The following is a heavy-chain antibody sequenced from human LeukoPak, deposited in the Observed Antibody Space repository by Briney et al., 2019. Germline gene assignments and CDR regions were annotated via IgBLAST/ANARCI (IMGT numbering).Heavy chain of an antibody. CDR3: ASRGGYYDSSGVVPPSNWFDP. V-gene: IGHV1-69*05. J-gene: IGHJ5*02. D-gene: IGHD3-22*01. Sequence: ASVKVSCKASGGTFSSYAISWVRQAPGQGLEWMGGIIPIFGTANYAQKFQGRVTITTDESTSTAYMELSSLRSEDTAVYYCASRGGYYDSSGVVPPSNWFDPWGQGTLVTVSS. CDR2: IIPIFGTA. CDR1: GGTFSSYA.